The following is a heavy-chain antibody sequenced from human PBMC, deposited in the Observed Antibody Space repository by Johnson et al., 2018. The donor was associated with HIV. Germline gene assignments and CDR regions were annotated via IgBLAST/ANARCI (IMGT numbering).Heavy chain of an antibody. CDR3: AKDIASGYTNGGTLDI. CDR2: IYWNGGST. D-gene: IGHD6-19*01. Sequence: VQLVESGGGVVRPGGSLRLSCAASGFTFDDFAMRWVRQAPGKGLEWVSVIYWNGGSTGYADSVKGRFTISRDSAKNSLYLQRNSLRPEDTGLYYCAKDIASGYTNGGTLDIWCQGTMVTVSS. J-gene: IGHJ3*02. V-gene: IGHV3-20*04. CDR1: GFTFDDFA.